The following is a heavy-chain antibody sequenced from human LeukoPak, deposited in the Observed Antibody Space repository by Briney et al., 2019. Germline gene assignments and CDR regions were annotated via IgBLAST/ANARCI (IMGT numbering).Heavy chain of an antibody. V-gene: IGHV3-43*02. CDR3: AKDRPGGQWLVFDY. D-gene: IGHD6-19*01. Sequence: PGGSLRLSCAASGFTFDDYAMHWVRQAPGKGLEWVSLISGDGGSTYYADFVKGRFTISRDNSKNSLYLQMNSLRTEDTALYYCAKDRPGGQWLVFDYWGQGTLVTVSS. J-gene: IGHJ4*02. CDR1: GFTFDDYA. CDR2: ISGDGGST.